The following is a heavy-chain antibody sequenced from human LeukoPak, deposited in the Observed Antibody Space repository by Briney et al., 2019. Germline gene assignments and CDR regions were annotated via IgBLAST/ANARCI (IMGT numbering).Heavy chain of an antibody. V-gene: IGHV4-59*01. J-gene: IGHJ4*02. CDR1: GGSISSYY. D-gene: IGHD3-3*01. CDR2: IYYSGST. CDR3: ARGIRTNYDFWSGYNDYFDY. Sequence: SETLSLTCTVSGGSISSYYWSWIRQPPGKGLEWIGYIYYSGSTNYNPSLKSRVTISVDTSKNQFSLKLSSVTAADTAVYYCARGIRTNYDFWSGYNDYFDYWGQGTLVTVSS.